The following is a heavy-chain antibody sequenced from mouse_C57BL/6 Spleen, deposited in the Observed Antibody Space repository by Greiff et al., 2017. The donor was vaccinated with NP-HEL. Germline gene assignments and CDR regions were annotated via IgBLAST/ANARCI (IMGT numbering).Heavy chain of an antibody. V-gene: IGHV1-76*01. CDR2: IYPGSGNT. D-gene: IGHD1-1*01. CDR1: GYTFTDYY. J-gene: IGHJ2*01. Sequence: QVHVKQSGAELVRPGASVKLSCKASGYTFTDYYINWVKQRPGQGLEWIARIYPGSGNTYYNEKFKGKATLTAEKSSSTAYMQLSSLTSEDSAVYFCALYYGSSYDYWGQGTTLTVSS. CDR3: ALYYGSSYDY.